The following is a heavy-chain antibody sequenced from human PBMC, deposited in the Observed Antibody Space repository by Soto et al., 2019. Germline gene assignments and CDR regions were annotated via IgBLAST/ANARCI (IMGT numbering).Heavy chain of an antibody. Sequence: EVQLVESGGGLVMPGGSLRLSCAASGFTFSAYHMNWVRQAPGKGLEWVSSINPTSSHIYYADSVRGRFIISRDGSKNSVSLKMNSLRTEDAALYYCARGYCGGGGCYLRRDAFDVWGQGTMVTVSS. CDR1: GFTFSAYH. D-gene: IGHD2-15*01. V-gene: IGHV3-21*01. CDR2: INPTSSHI. J-gene: IGHJ3*01. CDR3: ARGYCGGGGCYLRRDAFDV.